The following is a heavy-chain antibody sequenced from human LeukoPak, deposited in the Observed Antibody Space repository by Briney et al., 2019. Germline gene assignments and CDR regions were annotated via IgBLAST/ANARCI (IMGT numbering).Heavy chain of an antibody. Sequence: SQTLSLTCTVSGGSISSGSYYWSWIRQPAGKGLEWIGRIDTSGSTNYNPSLKSRVTMSADTSKKQFSLKLRSVTAADTAVYYCAREGIYGDYRHWGQGTLVTVSS. D-gene: IGHD4-17*01. V-gene: IGHV4-61*02. CDR3: AREGIYGDYRH. J-gene: IGHJ4*02. CDR1: GGSISSGSYY. CDR2: IDTSGST.